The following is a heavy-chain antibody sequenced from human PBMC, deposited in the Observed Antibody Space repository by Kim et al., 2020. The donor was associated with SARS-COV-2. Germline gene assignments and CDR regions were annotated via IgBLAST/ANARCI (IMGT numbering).Heavy chain of an antibody. Sequence: SVKVSCKASGGTFSSYAISWVRQAPGQGLEWMGRIIPILGIANYAQKFQGRVTITADKSTSTAYMELSSLRSEDTAVYYCASPTGPAGKVDLWGRGTLVTVSS. D-gene: IGHD4-4*01. CDR1: GGTFSSYA. J-gene: IGHJ2*01. CDR3: ASPTGPAGKVDL. CDR2: IIPILGIA. V-gene: IGHV1-69*04.